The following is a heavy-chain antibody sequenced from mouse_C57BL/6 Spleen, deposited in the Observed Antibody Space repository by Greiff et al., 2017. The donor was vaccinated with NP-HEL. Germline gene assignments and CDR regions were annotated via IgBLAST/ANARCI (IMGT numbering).Heavy chain of an antibody. CDR2: IDPSDSET. CDR3: ALTTTVPAWFAY. V-gene: IGHV1-52*01. D-gene: IGHD1-1*01. J-gene: IGHJ3*01. Sequence: QVQLQQPGAELVRPGSSVKLSCKASGYTFTSYWMHWVKQRPIQGLEWIGNIDPSDSETHYNQKFKDKATLTVDKSSSTAYMQLSSLTSEDSAVYYCALTTTVPAWFAYWGQGTLVTVSA. CDR1: GYTFTSYW.